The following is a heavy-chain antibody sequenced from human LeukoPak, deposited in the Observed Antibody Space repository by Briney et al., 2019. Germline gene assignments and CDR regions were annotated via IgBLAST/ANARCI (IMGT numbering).Heavy chain of an antibody. CDR1: GYTFTSYD. J-gene: IGHJ5*02. V-gene: IGHV1-8*01. D-gene: IGHD3-10*01. CDR2: MNPNSGNT. Sequence: ASVKVSCKASGYTFTSYDINWVRQATGQGLEWMGWMNPNSGNTGYAQKLQGRVTMTTDTSTSTAYMELRSLRSDDAAVYYCARDGYYGSGRGENWFDPWGQGTLVTVSS. CDR3: ARDGYYGSGRGENWFDP.